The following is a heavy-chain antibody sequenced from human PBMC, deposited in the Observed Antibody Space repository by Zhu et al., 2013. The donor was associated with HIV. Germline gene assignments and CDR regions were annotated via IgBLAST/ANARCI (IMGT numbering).Heavy chain of an antibody. V-gene: IGHV1-8*02. CDR3: AREGVERLSAVIDV. D-gene: IGHD3-10*01. Sequence: QVQLVQAGAELKKPGASVKVSCKASGYIFNGYYIHWVRQAPGQGLEWMGWMDPNSGKTGYAQKFQDRVTMTRDTSIGTAYMELSSLRSEDTAVYYCAREGVERLSAVIDVWGLGTLVTVSS. CDR2: MDPNSGKT. CDR1: GYIFNGYY. J-gene: IGHJ5*02.